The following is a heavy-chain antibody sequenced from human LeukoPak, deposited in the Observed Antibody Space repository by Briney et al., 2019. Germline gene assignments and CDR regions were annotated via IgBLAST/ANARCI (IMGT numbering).Heavy chain of an antibody. V-gene: IGHV4-59*01. D-gene: IGHD6-13*01. J-gene: IGHJ2*01. CDR1: GGSIRSYY. CDR2: IFYSGGA. CDR3: ARVYYSNSYDYWYFDL. Sequence: SETLSLTCTVSGGSIRSYYWSWIRQPPGKGLEWIGYIFYSGGANYNPSLKSRVTISVDTSKNQFSLKLTSVTAADTAVYYCARVYYSNSYDYWYFDLWGRGTLVTVSS.